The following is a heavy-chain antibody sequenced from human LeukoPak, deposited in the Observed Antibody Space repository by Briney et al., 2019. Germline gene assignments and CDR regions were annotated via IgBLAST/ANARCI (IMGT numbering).Heavy chain of an antibody. CDR2: IYVSGIT. Sequence: SETLSLTCTVSNGSISSYFWTWVRQPAGKGLEWIGRIYVSGITNYNPSLKSRVTMSLDTSKNRFSLNLNSVTAADTAVYYCAREGTTSWREFDYWGQGTLVTVSS. CDR1: NGSISSYF. J-gene: IGHJ4*02. CDR3: AREGTTSWREFDY. V-gene: IGHV4-4*07. D-gene: IGHD1-1*01.